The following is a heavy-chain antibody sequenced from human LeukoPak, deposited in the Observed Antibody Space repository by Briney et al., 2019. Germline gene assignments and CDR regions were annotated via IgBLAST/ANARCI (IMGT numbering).Heavy chain of an antibody. V-gene: IGHV3-23*01. D-gene: IGHD1-14*01. CDR3: ARDFPKPAYTGGDY. J-gene: IGHJ4*02. CDR2: LSGGGHTT. CDR1: GFTFSSYG. Sequence: GGSLRLSCEASGFTFSSYGMTWVRQAPGKGLEWVSFLSGGGHTTYYADSVKGRFIISRDNSKNMVYLQMHRLRAEDTAVYYCARDFPKPAYTGGDYWGQGTLVTVSS.